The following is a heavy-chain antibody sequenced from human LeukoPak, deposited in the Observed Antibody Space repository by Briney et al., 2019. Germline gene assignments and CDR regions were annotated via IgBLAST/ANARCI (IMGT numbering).Heavy chain of an antibody. J-gene: IGHJ3*02. CDR3: AKAKGPYYYDSSGNDAFDI. CDR1: GFTFDDYA. D-gene: IGHD3-22*01. Sequence: SGGSLRLSCAASGFTFDDYAMHWVRQAPGKGLEWVSGISWNSGSIGYADSVKGRFTISRDNAKNSLYLQMNSLRAEDTALYYCAKAKGPYYYDSSGNDAFDIWGQGTMVTVSS. CDR2: ISWNSGSI. V-gene: IGHV3-9*01.